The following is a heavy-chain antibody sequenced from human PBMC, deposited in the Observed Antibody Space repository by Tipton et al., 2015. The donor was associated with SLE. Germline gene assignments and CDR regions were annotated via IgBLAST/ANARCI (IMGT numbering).Heavy chain of an antibody. CDR3: ARGSEYNLY. J-gene: IGHJ4*02. V-gene: IGHV3-15*01. CDR1: GFTFTTYW. Sequence: SLRLSCVASGFTFTTYWMNWVRQAPGKGLEWVGRIKSKSDGGAIDYSAPVTGRFIISRDNAKNSLYLQMNSLRAEDTAVYYCARGSEYNLYWGQGTLVTVSS. D-gene: IGHD1-1*01. CDR2: IKSKSDGGAI.